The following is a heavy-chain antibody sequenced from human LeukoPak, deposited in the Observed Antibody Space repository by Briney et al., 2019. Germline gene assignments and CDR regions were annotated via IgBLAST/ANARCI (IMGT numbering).Heavy chain of an antibody. CDR3: ARVWYQLPYFDY. CDR1: GGSISRGGYY. V-gene: IGHV4-31*03. Sequence: SETLSLTCTVSGGSISRGGYYWSWIRQHPGKGLEWVAYIYNSGYTYYNPSLKSRITMSVDTSKNQFSLKLSSVSAADTAMYYCARVWYQLPYFDYWGQGTLVTVSS. CDR2: IYNSGYT. D-gene: IGHD2-2*01. J-gene: IGHJ4*02.